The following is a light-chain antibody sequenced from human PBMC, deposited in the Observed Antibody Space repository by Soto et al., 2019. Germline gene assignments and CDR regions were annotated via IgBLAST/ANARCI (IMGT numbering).Light chain of an antibody. CDR2: AVS. Sequence: DIQLTQSPSFLSASVGDRVTISCRDSQGISTYLAWYQHKPGKAPNLLIYAVSTLQSGVPSRFSGSGSGTEFTLTISSLQREDFATYDCQQLKSYPYTLGQGPELEIK. CDR1: QGISTY. J-gene: IGKJ2*01. V-gene: IGKV1-9*01. CDR3: QQLKSYPYT.